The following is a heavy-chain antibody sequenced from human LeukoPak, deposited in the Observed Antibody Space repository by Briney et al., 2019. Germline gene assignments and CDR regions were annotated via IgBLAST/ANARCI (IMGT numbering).Heavy chain of an antibody. Sequence: GGSLRLSCAASGFTFSSYGMHWVRQAPGQGLQWVAVIWYDGSNIYYADSVKGRFTISRDNSKNTLYLQMDSLRAEDTAVYYCARDRGRGSSHNDYWGQGILVTVSS. V-gene: IGHV3-33*01. CDR2: IWYDGSNI. D-gene: IGHD2-15*01. J-gene: IGHJ4*02. CDR1: GFTFSSYG. CDR3: ARDRGRGSSHNDY.